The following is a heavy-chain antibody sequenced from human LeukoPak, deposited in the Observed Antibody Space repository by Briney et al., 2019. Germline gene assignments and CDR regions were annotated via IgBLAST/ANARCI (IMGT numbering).Heavy chain of an antibody. CDR1: GGTFGSYA. V-gene: IGHV1-69*05. CDR2: IIPIFGTA. J-gene: IGHJ5*02. Sequence: SVKVSCKASGGTFGSYAISLVRQAPGQGLEWMGRIIPIFGTANYAQKFQGRVTITTDESTSTAYMELSSLRSEDTAVYYCARDRREYHDEQTNWFDPWGQGPLVTVSS. D-gene: IGHD2-2*01. CDR3: ARDRREYHDEQTNWFDP.